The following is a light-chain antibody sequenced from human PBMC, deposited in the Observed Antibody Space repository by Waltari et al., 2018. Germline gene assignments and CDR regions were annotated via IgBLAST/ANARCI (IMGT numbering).Light chain of an antibody. CDR1: SRDVGGYNY. V-gene: IGLV2-14*01. J-gene: IGLJ3*02. CDR2: DVR. Sequence: QSALTQPASVSGSPGQSITISCTGTSRDVGGYNYVSGYQLHPGKAPKLMMYDVRERPSGVSNRFAGSKSGNTASLTISGLQAEDEADYYCSSYTSSSTGVFGGGTKLTVL. CDR3: SSYTSSSTGV.